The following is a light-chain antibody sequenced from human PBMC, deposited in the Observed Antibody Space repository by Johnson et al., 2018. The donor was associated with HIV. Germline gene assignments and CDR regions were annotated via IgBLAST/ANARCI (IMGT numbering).Light chain of an antibody. CDR2: DNN. V-gene: IGLV1-51*01. CDR1: RSSTGRNY. CDR3: GTWDSSLTSFV. Sequence: QFVLTQPPSVSAAPGQKVTIYCSGSRSSTGRNYASWYQQLPGTAPKLLIYDNNKRPSGISDRFSGSKSGTSATLGITGLQTGDEADFYCGTWDSSLTSFVFGTGTKVTVL. J-gene: IGLJ1*01.